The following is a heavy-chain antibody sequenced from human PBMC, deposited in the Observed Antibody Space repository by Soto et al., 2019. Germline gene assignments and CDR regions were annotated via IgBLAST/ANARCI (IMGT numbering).Heavy chain of an antibody. Sequence: PGGSLRLSCAASGFSLDDYTMHWVRQAPGKGLEWVSLISWNGDTTYYAESVKGRFTISRDSSNNSLYLQMNSLRIEDSALYHCAKDFGRGQLLAFDYWGQGTLVTVSS. CDR1: GFSLDDYT. CDR3: AKDFGRGQLLAFDY. J-gene: IGHJ4*02. V-gene: IGHV3-43*01. D-gene: IGHD1-26*01. CDR2: ISWNGDTT.